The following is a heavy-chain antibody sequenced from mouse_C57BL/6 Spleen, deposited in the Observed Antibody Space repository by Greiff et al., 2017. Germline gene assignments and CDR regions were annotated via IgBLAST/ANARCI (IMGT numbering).Heavy chain of an antibody. CDR3: VRGNSNYDDYDMDY. J-gene: IGHJ4*01. Sequence: VQLQQSGAELARPGASVKLSCKASGYTFTSYGMSWVKQRPGQGLEWIGEIYPRSGNTYYNEKFKGKATLTADKSSSTAYMELRSLTSEDSAVYYCVRGNSNYDDYDMDYWGQGTSVTVSS. CDR1: GYTFTSYG. D-gene: IGHD2-5*01. CDR2: IYPRSGNT. V-gene: IGHV1-81*01.